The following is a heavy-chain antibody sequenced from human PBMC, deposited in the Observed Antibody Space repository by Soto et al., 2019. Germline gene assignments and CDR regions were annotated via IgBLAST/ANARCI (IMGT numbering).Heavy chain of an antibody. CDR1: GYTFTSYD. Sequence: QVQLVQSGAEVKKPGASVKVSCKASGYTFTSYDINWVRQATGQGLEWMGWMNPNSGNTGYAQKFQGRVTMTRNTSISTAYMELSSLRSEDTAVYYCARGGYRSGGSCFYFDYWGQGTLVTVSS. J-gene: IGHJ4*02. CDR2: MNPNSGNT. CDR3: ARGGYRSGGSCFYFDY. D-gene: IGHD2-15*01. V-gene: IGHV1-8*01.